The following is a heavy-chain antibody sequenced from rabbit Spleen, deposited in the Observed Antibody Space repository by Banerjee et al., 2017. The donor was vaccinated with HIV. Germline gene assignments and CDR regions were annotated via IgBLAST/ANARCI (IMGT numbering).Heavy chain of an antibody. CDR1: GFSCSNNAG. J-gene: IGHJ6*01. V-gene: IGHV1S45*01. CDR2: INAVTGKA. Sequence: QEHPLEFGGGLFKPEGALKGSCTASGFSCSNNAGMCWVCQAPGKGLEWIASINAVTGKAIYARWAKRRFAISKPWSITVTLQMTSQTATDTVTYFCARIMITVIRWNFYLWDPPTLV. D-gene: IGHD1-1*01. CDR3: ARIMITVIRWNFYL.